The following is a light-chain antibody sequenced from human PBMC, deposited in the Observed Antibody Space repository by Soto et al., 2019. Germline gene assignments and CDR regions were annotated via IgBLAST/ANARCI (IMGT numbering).Light chain of an antibody. CDR3: QQYNSYSPWT. V-gene: IGKV1D-16*01. CDR1: QGIRSW. CDR2: DAS. Sequence: DIQMTQSPSSLSASVGDRVTITCRASQGIRSWLAWYQQKPGRAPKPLIYDASSLQSGVPSRFSGSGSGTDFTLTISSLQPEDFATYYCQQYNSYSPWTFGQGTKVDTK. J-gene: IGKJ1*01.